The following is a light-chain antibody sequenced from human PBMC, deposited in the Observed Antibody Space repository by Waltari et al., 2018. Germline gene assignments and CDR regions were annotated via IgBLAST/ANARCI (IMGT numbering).Light chain of an antibody. CDR3: QHYLRLPVT. CDR2: GAS. Sequence: TQSPGTLSLSLGERATVSCRASQSVSRALAWYQQKPGQAPRFLIYGASTRATGIPDRFSGSGSGTDFSLTISRLEPDDFAVYYCQHYLRLPVTFGQGTTVEI. J-gene: IGKJ1*01. V-gene: IGKV3-20*01. CDR1: QSVSRA.